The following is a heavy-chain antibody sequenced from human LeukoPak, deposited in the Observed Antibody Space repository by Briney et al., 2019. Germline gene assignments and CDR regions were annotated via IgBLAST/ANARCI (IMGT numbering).Heavy chain of an antibody. CDR1: GGTFSSYA. Sequence: SVKVSCKASGGTFSSYAISWVRQAPGQGLEWMGGIIPIFGTANYAQKFQGRVTITTDESTSTAYMELRSLRSEDTAVYYCARTVANYYYYYMDVWGKGTTVTVSS. CDR3: ARTVANYYYYYMDV. D-gene: IGHD5-12*01. J-gene: IGHJ6*03. CDR2: IIPIFGTA. V-gene: IGHV1-69*05.